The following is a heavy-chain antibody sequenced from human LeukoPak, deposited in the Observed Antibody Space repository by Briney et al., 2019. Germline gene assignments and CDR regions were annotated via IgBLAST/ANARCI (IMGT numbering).Heavy chain of an antibody. CDR1: GFTFSSYW. V-gene: IGHV3-7*01. J-gene: IGHJ3*02. CDR3: ARVNSQDTRIYYDSSGYRNDAFDI. Sequence: PGGSLRLSCAASGFTFSSYWMSWVRQAPGKGLEWVANIKQDGSEKYYVDSVKGRFTISRDNAKNSLYLQMNSLRAEDTAVYYCARVNSQDTRIYYDSSGYRNDAFDIWGQGTMVTVSS. CDR2: IKQDGSEK. D-gene: IGHD3-22*01.